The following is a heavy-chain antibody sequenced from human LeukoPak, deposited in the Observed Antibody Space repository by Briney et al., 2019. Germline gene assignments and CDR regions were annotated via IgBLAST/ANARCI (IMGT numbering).Heavy chain of an antibody. CDR1: GFSFTNYA. D-gene: IGHD3-16*01. CDR3: AKASWVSHADAVW. V-gene: IGHV3-23*01. J-gene: IGHJ4*02. Sequence: PGGSLRLSCAASGFSFTNYAMSWVRQAPERGPEWVSSLRGGCEPLRAHSVKGPFTLYRDHSRNTVHLQLNNFRVADTAIYYCAKASWVSHADAVWWGPGTPVTVSS. CDR2: LRGGCEP.